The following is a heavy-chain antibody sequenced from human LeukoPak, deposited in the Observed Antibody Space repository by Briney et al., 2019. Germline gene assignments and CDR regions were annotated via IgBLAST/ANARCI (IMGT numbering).Heavy chain of an antibody. D-gene: IGHD5-18*01. V-gene: IGHV5-51*01. Sequence: KGGESLKISCKCSGFNFTAYGIAWVPQMPGKGLEWVGNIYPGGPNGRYSTSFQCQVTMSADKSITTVYLQWSSLKASDTAMYYSARHFHSAWFGFWGQGSLVTVSS. CDR1: GFNFTAYG. CDR3: ARHFHSAWFGF. J-gene: IGHJ4*02. CDR2: IYPGGPNG.